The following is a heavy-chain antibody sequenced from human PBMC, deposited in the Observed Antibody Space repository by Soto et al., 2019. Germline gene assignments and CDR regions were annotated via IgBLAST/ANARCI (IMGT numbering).Heavy chain of an antibody. Sequence: GGSLRLSCAASGFTFSSYGMHWVRQAPGKGLEWVAVISYDGSNKYYADSVKGRFTISRDNSKNTLYLQMNSLRAEDTAVYYCAKDRGIAAAGTNYYYCGMDVWGQGTTVTVSS. CDR2: ISYDGSNK. V-gene: IGHV3-30*18. D-gene: IGHD6-13*01. CDR1: GFTFSSYG. CDR3: AKDRGIAAAGTNYYYCGMDV. J-gene: IGHJ6*02.